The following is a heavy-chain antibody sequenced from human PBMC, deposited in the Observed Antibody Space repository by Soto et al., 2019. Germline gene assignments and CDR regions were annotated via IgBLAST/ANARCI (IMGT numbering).Heavy chain of an antibody. CDR2: IVVGSGNT. Sequence: SVKVSCKASGFTFTSSAVHWVRQARGQRLEWIGWIVVGSGNTNYAQKFQERVTITRDMSTSTAYMELSSLRSEDTAVYYCAALTYSLSSYYYYGMDVWGQGTTVTVSS. V-gene: IGHV1-58*01. J-gene: IGHJ6*02. CDR3: AALTYSLSSYYYYGMDV. CDR1: GFTFTSSA. D-gene: IGHD5-18*01.